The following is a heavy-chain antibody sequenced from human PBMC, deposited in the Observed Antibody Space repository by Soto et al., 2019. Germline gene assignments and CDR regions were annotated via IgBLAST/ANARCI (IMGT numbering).Heavy chain of an antibody. J-gene: IGHJ4*02. Sequence: GGSLRLSCVVSGFTFSSAWMIWVRRAPGEGLEWVGLIKSKVDGGTTDYAAPVKGRFSISRDDSKNTLYLQMNSLKAEDTAVYYCIVDVPNGKVYVPMDYWGQGT. CDR3: IVDVPNGKVYVPMDY. D-gene: IGHD2-8*01. CDR2: IKSKVDGGTT. V-gene: IGHV3-15*01. CDR1: GFTFSSAW.